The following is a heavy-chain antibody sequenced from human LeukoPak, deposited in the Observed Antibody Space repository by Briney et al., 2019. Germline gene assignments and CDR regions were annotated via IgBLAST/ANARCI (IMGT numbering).Heavy chain of an antibody. J-gene: IGHJ3*02. D-gene: IGHD3-3*01. CDR2: IKQDGSEK. CDR3: ARWGTYDFWSGYPPAFDI. Sequence: GGSLRLSCAASGFTFSSYWMSWVRQAPGKGLEWVANIKQDGSEKYYVDSVKGRFTISRDNAKNSLYLQMNSLRAEDTAVYYCARWGTYDFWSGYPPAFDIWGQGTMVTVSS. V-gene: IGHV3-7*01. CDR1: GFTFSSYW.